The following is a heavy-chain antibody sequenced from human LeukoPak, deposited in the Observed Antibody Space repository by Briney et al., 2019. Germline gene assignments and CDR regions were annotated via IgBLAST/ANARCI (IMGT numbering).Heavy chain of an antibody. CDR2: IYYSGST. V-gene: IGHV4-59*08. D-gene: IGHD5-24*01. CDR3: ARSRDGYASYYYYGMDV. CDR1: GGSINSYY. Sequence: SETLSLTCTVSGGSINSYYWSWIRQPPGKGLEWIGYIYYSGSTNYNPSLKSRVTISVDTSKNQFSLKLSSVTAADTAVYYCARSRDGYASYYYYGMDVWGQGTTVTVSS. J-gene: IGHJ6*02.